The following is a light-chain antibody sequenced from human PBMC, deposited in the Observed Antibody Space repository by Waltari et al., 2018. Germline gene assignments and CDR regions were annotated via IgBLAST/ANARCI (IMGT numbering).Light chain of an antibody. J-gene: IGLJ3*02. Sequence: QAGLTQPPSVSKGLRQTATLTCTGTRNNVGNQGAAWLQQHQGHPPKLLSYRNNNRPSGISERFSASRSGNTASLTITGLQPEDEADYYCSAWDSSLSTWVFGGGTKLTVL. CDR3: SAWDSSLSTWV. V-gene: IGLV10-54*04. CDR1: RNNVGNQG. CDR2: RNN.